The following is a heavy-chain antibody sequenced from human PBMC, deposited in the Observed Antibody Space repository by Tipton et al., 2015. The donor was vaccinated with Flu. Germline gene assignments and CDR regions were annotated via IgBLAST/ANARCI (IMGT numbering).Heavy chain of an antibody. J-gene: IGHJ4*02. CDR1: SGSIRSTNYF. D-gene: IGHD5-24*01. Sequence: TLSLTCTVSSGSIRSTNYFCAWIRQPPGKRLELIGSIYPSGTPYYNPSLKSRVTMSVDTSKNQFSLKLSSVTAADTAVYYCASTNNYGRTIEPNFDYWGQGSLVTVSS. V-gene: IGHV4-39*07. CDR3: ASTNNYGRTIEPNFDY. CDR2: IYPSGTP.